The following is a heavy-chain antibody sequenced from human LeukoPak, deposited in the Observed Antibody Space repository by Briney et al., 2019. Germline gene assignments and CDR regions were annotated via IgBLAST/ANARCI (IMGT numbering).Heavy chain of an antibody. CDR3: ARGLVVPAARAMDV. D-gene: IGHD2-2*01. CDR1: GYTFTGYD. J-gene: IGHJ6*04. V-gene: IGHV1-8*03. CDR2: MNPNSGNT. Sequence: GASVKVSCKASGYTFTGYDINWVRQATGQGLEWMGWMNPNSGNTGYAQKFQGRVTITRNTSISTAYMELSSLRSEDTAVYYCARGLVVPAARAMDVWGKGTTVTVSS.